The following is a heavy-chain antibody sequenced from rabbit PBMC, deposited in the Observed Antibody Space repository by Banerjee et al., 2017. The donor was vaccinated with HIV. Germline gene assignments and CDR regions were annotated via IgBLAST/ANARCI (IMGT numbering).Heavy chain of an antibody. CDR3: VRVAYTYGYAGYAYAIFNL. V-gene: IGHV1S45*01. CDR2: IYTGNGNT. Sequence: QEQLEESGGDLVKPEGSLTLTCTASGFSFSSGYDMCWVRQAPGKGLEWIACIYTGNGNTYYASWAKGRFTISKTSSTTVTLQITSLTAADTATYFCVRVAYTYGYAGYAYAIFNLWGPGTLVTVS. J-gene: IGHJ4*01. D-gene: IGHD6-1*01. CDR1: GFSFSSGYD.